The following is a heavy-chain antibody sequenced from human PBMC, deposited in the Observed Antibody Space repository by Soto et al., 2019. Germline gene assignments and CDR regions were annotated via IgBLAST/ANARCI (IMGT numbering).Heavy chain of an antibody. V-gene: IGHV3-30*03. J-gene: IGHJ4*02. Sequence: PGGSLRLSCAASGFTLSSYGMSWVRQAPGKGLEWVAAISSDGNKEFYADSVKGRFTISRDNSKNTLYLAMNSLRTEDTTVYYCCVVDSSGILDYWGQGTLVTVSS. D-gene: IGHD3-22*01. CDR2: ISSDGNKE. CDR3: CVVDSSGILDY. CDR1: GFTLSSYG.